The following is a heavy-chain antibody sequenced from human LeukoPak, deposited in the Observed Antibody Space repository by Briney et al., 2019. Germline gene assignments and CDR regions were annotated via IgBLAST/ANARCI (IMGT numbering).Heavy chain of an antibody. CDR3: ARAPWFGDDY. D-gene: IGHD3-10*01. J-gene: IGHJ4*02. V-gene: IGHV1-8*02. CDR1: GYTFTSYD. Sequence: ASVKVSCKASGYTFTSYDINWVRQATGQGLEWMGWMNPNSGNTGYARKFQATVAMTRNTYISTDYMELGSLRSEYTAVYYCARAPWFGDDYWGQGTLVTVSS. CDR2: MNPNSGNT.